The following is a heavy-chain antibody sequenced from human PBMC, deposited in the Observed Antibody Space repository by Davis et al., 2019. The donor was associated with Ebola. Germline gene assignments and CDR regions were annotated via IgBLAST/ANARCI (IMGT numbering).Heavy chain of an antibody. CDR1: GFTFGDYA. D-gene: IGHD4-23*01. CDR3: SRDYGGAGDY. CDR2: IRSKAYGGTT. Sequence: GESLKISCPASGFTFGDYAMSWVRQAPGKGLEWVGFIRSKAYGGTTEYAASVKGRFTISRDDSKSIAYLQMDSLKTEDTAVYYWSRDYGGAGDYWGQGTLVTVSS. J-gene: IGHJ4*02. V-gene: IGHV3-49*04.